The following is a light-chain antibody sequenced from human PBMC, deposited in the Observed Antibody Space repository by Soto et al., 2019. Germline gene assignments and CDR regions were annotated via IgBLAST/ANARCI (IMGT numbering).Light chain of an antibody. V-gene: IGLV2-8*01. CDR3: VSFAGGTYV. Sequence: QSALTQPPSASGSPGPSVTISCTGTSSDVGAYIFVSWYQQHPGKAPKLMIYDVNRRPPGVPDRFCGSKSGNTASLTVSGLQAEDEADYYCVSFAGGTYVFGTGTKLTVL. J-gene: IGLJ1*01. CDR2: DVN. CDR1: SSDVGAYIF.